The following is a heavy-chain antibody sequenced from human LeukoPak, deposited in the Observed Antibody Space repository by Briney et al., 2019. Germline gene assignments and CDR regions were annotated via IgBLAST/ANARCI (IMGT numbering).Heavy chain of an antibody. CDR2: IYSGGST. Sequence: GGSLRLSCAASGFTVSSNYMSWVRQAPGKGLEWVSVIYSGGSTYYADPVKGRFTISRDNSKNTLYLQLNSLRAEDTAVYYCARLSGCYWVNYWGQGTLVSVSS. D-gene: IGHD1-26*01. V-gene: IGHV3-66*04. CDR3: ARLSGCYWVNY. J-gene: IGHJ4*02. CDR1: GFTVSSNY.